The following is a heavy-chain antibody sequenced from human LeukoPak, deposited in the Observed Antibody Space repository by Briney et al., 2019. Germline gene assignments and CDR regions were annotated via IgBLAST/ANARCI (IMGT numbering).Heavy chain of an antibody. CDR1: GFTFNNAY. Sequence: GGSLRLSCAASGFTFNNAYMCWVRQTPGKGLEWVGRIKSKVDGGTTDYGAPVKGRFTISRDDSRNTLYLQMNSLKTEDTAVYYCTTDAGYTSRWYNYWGQGTLVSVSS. CDR2: IKSKVDGGTT. CDR3: TTDAGYTSRWYNY. J-gene: IGHJ4*02. V-gene: IGHV3-15*01. D-gene: IGHD6-13*01.